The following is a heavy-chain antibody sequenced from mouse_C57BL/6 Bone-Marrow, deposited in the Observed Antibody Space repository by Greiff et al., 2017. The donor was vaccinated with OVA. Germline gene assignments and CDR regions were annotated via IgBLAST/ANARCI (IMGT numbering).Heavy chain of an antibody. Sequence: EVKLVESGAELVRPGASVKLSCTASGFNIKDDYMHWVKQRPEQGLEWIGWIDPENGDTEYASKFQGKATITADTSSNTAYLHSSSLTSVNTVAYFSTLYFYGIRASAYWGEETLVTVSA. CDR2: IDPENGDT. J-gene: IGHJ3*01. CDR3: TLYFYGIRASAY. D-gene: IGHD1-1*02. CDR1: GFNIKDDY. V-gene: IGHV14-4*01.